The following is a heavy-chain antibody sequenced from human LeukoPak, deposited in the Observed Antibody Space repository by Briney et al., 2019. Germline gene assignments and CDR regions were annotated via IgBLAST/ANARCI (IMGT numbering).Heavy chain of an antibody. CDR3: AKAALVRGVIIPYYYYSMDV. CDR1: GFTFSSYG. V-gene: IGHV3-23*01. CDR2: ISGSGGST. D-gene: IGHD3-10*01. J-gene: IGHJ6*02. Sequence: GGSLRLSCAASGFTFSSYGMSWVRQAPGKGLEWVSAISGSGGSTYYADSVKGRFTISRDNSKNTLYLQMNSLRAEDTAVYYCAKAALVRGVIIPYYYYSMDVWGQGTTVTVSS.